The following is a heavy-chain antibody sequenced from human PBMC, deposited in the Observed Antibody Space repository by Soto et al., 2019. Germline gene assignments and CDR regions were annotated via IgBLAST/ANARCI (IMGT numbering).Heavy chain of an antibody. CDR1: GFTFSSYD. Sequence: TGGSLRLSCAASGFTFSSYDMHWVRQATGKGLEWVSAIGTAGDTYYPGSVKGRFTISRENAKNSLYLQMNSLRAEDTAVYYCARATGKTYYYYGMDVWGQGTTVTVSS. CDR2: IGTAGDT. CDR3: ARATGKTYYYYGMDV. D-gene: IGHD3-10*01. J-gene: IGHJ6*02. V-gene: IGHV3-13*01.